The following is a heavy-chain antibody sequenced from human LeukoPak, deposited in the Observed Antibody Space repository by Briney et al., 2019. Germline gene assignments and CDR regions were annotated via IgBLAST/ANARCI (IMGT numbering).Heavy chain of an antibody. J-gene: IGHJ3*02. CDR1: GFTFSDYY. Sequence: PGGSLRLSCAASGFTFSDYYMSWIRQAPGKGLEWVSYISSSGSTIYYADSVKGRFTISRDNAKNSLYLQMNSLRAKDTAVYYCSCPIYYDAFDIWGQGTMVTVSS. CDR2: ISSSGSTI. V-gene: IGHV3-11*01. CDR3: SCPIYYDAFDI. D-gene: IGHD3-10*01.